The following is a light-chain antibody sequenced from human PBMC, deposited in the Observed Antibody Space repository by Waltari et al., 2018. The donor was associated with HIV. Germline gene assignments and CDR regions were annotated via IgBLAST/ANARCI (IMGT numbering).Light chain of an antibody. CDR3: QQYHDWPT. Sequence: IVMTQSPAALSVSPGERATLSCRASQSVSTNVAWYHQKVGQTVRLLVYGALTRATGVPGRLSGSGSGKDFTLTIDSLQSDDSGSYYCQQYHDWPTFGQGTKVEI. CDR1: QSVSTN. J-gene: IGKJ1*01. V-gene: IGKV3-15*01. CDR2: GAL.